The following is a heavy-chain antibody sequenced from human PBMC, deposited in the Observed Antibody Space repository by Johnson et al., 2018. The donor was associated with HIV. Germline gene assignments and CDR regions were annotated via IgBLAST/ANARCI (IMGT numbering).Heavy chain of an antibody. CDR1: GFTSGDYS. CDR2: IRSKAYGGTP. D-gene: IGHD2-21*01. J-gene: IGHJ3*01. CDR3: ARDPITPYERGPDAFDV. Sequence: VQLVESGGGLVQTGRSLRLSCIGFGFTSGDYSMNWVRQAPGRGLEWVGFIRSKAYGGTPEYAASVKGRFTISRDNSKKTLYLQMNSLSAEDTAVYYCARDPITPYERGPDAFDVWGQGTVVTVSS. V-gene: IGHV3-49*04.